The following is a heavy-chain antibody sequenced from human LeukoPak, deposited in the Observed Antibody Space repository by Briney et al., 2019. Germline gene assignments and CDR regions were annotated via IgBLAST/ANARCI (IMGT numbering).Heavy chain of an antibody. CDR2: KSSSGST. Sequence: SETLSLTCTVSGGSISSSSYFWGWIRQPPGQELVWIVSKSSSGSTYYNPYLTSRITMSVDTTKTQLSLNLTSVTATDTAVFYCTRVPRGMVMFFDYWGQGILVTVSS. D-gene: IGHD5-18*01. CDR1: GGSISSSSYF. J-gene: IGHJ4*02. V-gene: IGHV4-39*01. CDR3: TRVPRGMVMFFDY.